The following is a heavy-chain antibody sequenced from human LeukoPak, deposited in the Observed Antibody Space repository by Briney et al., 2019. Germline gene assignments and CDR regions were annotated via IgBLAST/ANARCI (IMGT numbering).Heavy chain of an antibody. D-gene: IGHD5-12*01. J-gene: IGHJ4*02. CDR2: IVVGSGNT. V-gene: IGHV1-58*01. CDR1: GFTFTSSA. Sequence: GASVKVSCKASGFTFTSSAVQWVRQARGQRLEWIGWIVVGSGNTNYTQKFQERVTITRDMSTSTAYMELSSLRSEDTAVYYCAARSNGYSGYVLFDYWGQGTPVTVSP. CDR3: AARSNGYSGYVLFDY.